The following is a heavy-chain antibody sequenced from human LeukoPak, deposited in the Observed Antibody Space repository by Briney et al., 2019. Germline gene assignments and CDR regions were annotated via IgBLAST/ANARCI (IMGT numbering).Heavy chain of an antibody. V-gene: IGHV4-34*01. CDR3: ARETGGYQLLSHYYHYGMDV. CDR2: INHSGST. D-gene: IGHD2-2*01. J-gene: IGHJ6*02. Sequence: PSETLSLTCAVYGGSFSGYYWSWIRQPPGKGLEWIGEINHSGSTNYNPSLKSRVTISVDTSKNQFSLKLSSVTAADTAVYYCARETGGYQLLSHYYHYGMDVWGQGTTVTVSS. CDR1: GGSFSGYY.